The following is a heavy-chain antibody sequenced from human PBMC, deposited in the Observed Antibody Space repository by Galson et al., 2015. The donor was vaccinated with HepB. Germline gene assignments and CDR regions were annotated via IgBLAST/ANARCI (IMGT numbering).Heavy chain of an antibody. CDR3: AKDLKDGYYSILDY. CDR1: GFTFSAYG. CDR2: TSFDGKNT. V-gene: IGHV3-30*18. D-gene: IGHD5-24*01. J-gene: IGHJ4*02. Sequence: SLRLSCAASGFTFSAYGMHWARQAPGKGLEWVAFTSFDGKNTFYGDSVRGRFTISRDNSKNTLFLQMNSLRAEDTAMYYCAKDLKDGYYSILDYWGQGTLVTVSS.